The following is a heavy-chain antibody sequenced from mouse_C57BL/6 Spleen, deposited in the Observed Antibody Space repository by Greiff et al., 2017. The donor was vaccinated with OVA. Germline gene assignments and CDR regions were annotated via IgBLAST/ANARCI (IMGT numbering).Heavy chain of an antibody. CDR3: ARARPIYYDYDGASFDY. V-gene: IGHV1-69*01. D-gene: IGHD2-4*01. J-gene: IGHJ2*01. Sequence: QVQLQQPGAELVMPGASVKLSCKASGYTFTSYWMHWVKQRPGQGLEWIGEIDPSDSYTNYNQKFKGKSTLTVDKSSSTPYMQLSRLTSEDSAVYDCARARPIYYDYDGASFDYWGQGTTLTVSA. CDR2: IDPSDSYT. CDR1: GYTFTSYW.